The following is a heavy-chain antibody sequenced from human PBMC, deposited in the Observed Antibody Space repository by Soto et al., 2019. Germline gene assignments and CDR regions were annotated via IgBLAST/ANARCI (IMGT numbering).Heavy chain of an antibody. J-gene: IGHJ5*01. D-gene: IGHD3-9*01. CDR2: ISSDGDIT. V-gene: IGHV3-64D*06. CDR1: GFTFREYS. Sequence: PGGSLRLSCSACGFTFREYSMNWVRQTPGKGLQYVSTISSDGDITYYADSVKGRFTISRDNSKNSLYLQMNSLRPEDTAVYYGVKVSTFYGIWPGYYSTNFFDLWGQGILVTVSS. CDR3: VKVSTFYGIWPGYYSTNFFDL.